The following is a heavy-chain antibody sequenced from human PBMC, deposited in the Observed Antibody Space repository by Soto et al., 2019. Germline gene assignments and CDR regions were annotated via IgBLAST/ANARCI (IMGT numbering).Heavy chain of an antibody. J-gene: IGHJ4*02. CDR1: GGSTSSDNY. CDR3: AREGGESSDGLYYFDS. Sequence: SETLSLTCTVSGGSTSSDNYWSWIRQPPGKGLEWIGHIYYSGNTDYNPSLKSRLAISIDTSKNQFSLKLSSVTAADTAVYFCAREGGESSDGLYYFDSWGQGTLVTVSS. D-gene: IGHD3-16*01. V-gene: IGHV4-30-4*01. CDR2: IYYSGNT.